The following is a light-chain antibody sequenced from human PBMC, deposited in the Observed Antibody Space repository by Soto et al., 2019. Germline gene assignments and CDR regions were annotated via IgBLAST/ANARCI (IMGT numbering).Light chain of an antibody. CDR2: AAP. CDR1: QSISNY. V-gene: IGKV1-39*01. J-gene: IGKJ1*01. CDR3: QQSYSTPRT. Sequence: DFQMTQSPSSLSASVGDRVTITCRASQSISNYLNWYQQKPGKAPKLLMSAAPSLQSGVPSRFGGSGSGTDFTLTISSLQPEDFATYYCQQSYSTPRTFGQGTKVEIK.